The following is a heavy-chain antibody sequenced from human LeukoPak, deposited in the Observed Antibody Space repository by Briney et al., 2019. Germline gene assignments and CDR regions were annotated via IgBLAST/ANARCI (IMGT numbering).Heavy chain of an antibody. CDR1: GYTFTGYY. V-gene: IGHV1-2*02. J-gene: IGHJ6*02. D-gene: IGHD4-17*01. CDR2: INPNSGGT. CDR3: ASPSGDYVGYYYGLDV. Sequence: ASVKVSCKASGYTFTGYYMHWVRQAPGQGLEWMGWINPNSGGTNHAQKFQGRVTMTRDTSISTVYMELSGLRPEDTAVYYCASPSGDYVGYYYGLDVWGQGTTVTVSS.